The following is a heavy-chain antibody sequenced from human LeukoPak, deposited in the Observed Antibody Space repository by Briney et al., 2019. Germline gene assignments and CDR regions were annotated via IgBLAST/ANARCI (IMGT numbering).Heavy chain of an antibody. V-gene: IGHV1-46*01. CDR1: GYTFTSYY. J-gene: IGHJ4*02. Sequence: GASVKVSCKASGYTFTSYYMHWVRQAPGQGLEWMGIINPSGGSTSYAQKFQGRVTMTRDMSTSTVYMELSSLRSEDTAVYYCARDRGVGAPGQPNTAYYFDYWGQGTLVTVSS. CDR2: INPSGGST. CDR3: ARDRGVGAPGQPNTAYYFDY. D-gene: IGHD1-26*01.